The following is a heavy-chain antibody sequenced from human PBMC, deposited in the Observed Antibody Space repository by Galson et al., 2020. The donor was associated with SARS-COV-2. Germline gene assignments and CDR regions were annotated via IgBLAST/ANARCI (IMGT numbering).Heavy chain of an antibody. D-gene: IGHD6-13*01. J-gene: IGHJ3*02. Sequence: GGSLRLSCAASGFTFSSYGMHWVRQAPGKGLEWVAVIWYDGSNKYYADSVKGRFTISRDNSKNTLYLQMNSLRAEDTAVYYCAREKYSSSWVYVLLDIWGQGTMVTVSS. CDR2: IWYDGSNK. CDR3: AREKYSSSWVYVLLDI. CDR1: GFTFSSYG. V-gene: IGHV3-33*01.